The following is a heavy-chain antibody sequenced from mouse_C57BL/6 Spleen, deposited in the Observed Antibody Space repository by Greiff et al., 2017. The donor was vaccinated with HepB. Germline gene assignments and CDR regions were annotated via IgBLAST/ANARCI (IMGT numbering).Heavy chain of an antibody. V-gene: IGHV1-52*01. Sequence: QVQLQQPGAELVRPGSSVKLSCKASGYTFTSYWMHWVKQRPIQGLEWIGNIDPSDSETHYNQKFKDKATVTVDKSSSTAYMQLSSLASEDSAVYYCARGGPHWYFDVWGTGTTVTVSS. CDR1: GYTFTSYW. J-gene: IGHJ1*03. CDR3: ARGGPHWYFDV. CDR2: IDPSDSET.